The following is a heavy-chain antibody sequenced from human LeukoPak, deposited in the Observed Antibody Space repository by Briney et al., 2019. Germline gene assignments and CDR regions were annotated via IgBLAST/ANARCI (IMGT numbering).Heavy chain of an antibody. Sequence: ASVKVSCKASGYTFTSYDINWVRQATGQGLEWMGWMNPNSGNTGYAQRFQGRVTMTRNTSISTAYMELSSLRSEDTAVYYCARAVPAAHTLYYYYYYMDVWGKGTTVTVSS. CDR1: GYTFTSYD. V-gene: IGHV1-8*01. D-gene: IGHD2-2*01. J-gene: IGHJ6*03. CDR3: ARAVPAAHTLYYYYYYMDV. CDR2: MNPNSGNT.